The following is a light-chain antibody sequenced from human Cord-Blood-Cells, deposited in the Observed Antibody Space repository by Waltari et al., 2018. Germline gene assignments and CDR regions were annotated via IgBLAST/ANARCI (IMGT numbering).Light chain of an antibody. Sequence: IQMTQSPSSLSASVADRSTITCRASPGISNYLAWYQQKPGKVPKLLIYAASTLQSGVPSRFSGSGSGTDFTLTISSLQPEDVATYYCQKYNSAPRTFGQGTKVEIK. V-gene: IGKV1-27*01. CDR3: QKYNSAPRT. J-gene: IGKJ1*01. CDR1: PGISNY. CDR2: AAS.